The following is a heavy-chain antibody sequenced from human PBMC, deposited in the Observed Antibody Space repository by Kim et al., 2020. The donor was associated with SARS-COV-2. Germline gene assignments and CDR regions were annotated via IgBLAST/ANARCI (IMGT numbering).Heavy chain of an antibody. D-gene: IGHD3-22*01. CDR2: ISSSGSTI. CDR1: GFTFSDYY. Sequence: GGSLRLSCAASGFTFSDYYMSWIRQAPGKGLEWVSYISSSGSTIYYADSVKGRFTISRDNAKNSLYLQMNSLRAEDTAVYYCARADITVIVVDYGMDVWGQGTTVTVSS. CDR3: ARADITVIVVDYGMDV. V-gene: IGHV3-11*01. J-gene: IGHJ6*02.